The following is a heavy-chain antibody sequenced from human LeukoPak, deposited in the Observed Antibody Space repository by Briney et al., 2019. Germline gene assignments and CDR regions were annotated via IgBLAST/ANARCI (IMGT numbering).Heavy chain of an antibody. Sequence: GGSLRLSCAASGFTFCRDWMSWVREAPGKGLEWVANIKQEGREKYYVDSVKGRFTISRENAQNSLYLQMKRLRAEDTAVYYCAGSIAAAEGAFDYWGEGTLVTVSS. CDR2: IKQEGREK. J-gene: IGHJ4*02. CDR3: AGSIAAAEGAFDY. D-gene: IGHD6-13*01. V-gene: IGHV3-7*01. CDR1: GFTFCRDW.